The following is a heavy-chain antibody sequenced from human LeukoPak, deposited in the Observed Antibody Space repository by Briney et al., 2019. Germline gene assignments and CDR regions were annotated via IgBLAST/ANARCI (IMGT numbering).Heavy chain of an antibody. CDR2: IYTSGST. D-gene: IGHD3-3*01. J-gene: IGHJ3*02. V-gene: IGHV4-61*02. CDR1: GVSISSGSYY. Sequence: SQSLSLTCTVSGVSISSGSYYWSWIRQPAGKGLEWIGRIYTSGSTNYNPSLKCRVTISVHTSKNQFSLKLRSVTAPHTAVYSCARDPGAMAQTYNDFWSGYAFDIWGQGTMVTVSS. CDR3: ARDPGAMAQTYNDFWSGYAFDI.